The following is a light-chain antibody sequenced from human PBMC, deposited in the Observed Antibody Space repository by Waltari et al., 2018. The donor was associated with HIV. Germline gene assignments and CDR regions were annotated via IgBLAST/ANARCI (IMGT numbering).Light chain of an antibody. CDR1: RSNIGAGYF. CDR2: SDS. CDR3: QSYDSSLRASV. Sequence: QSALTQPPSVSGAPGQRVTISCTGNRSNIGAGYFVHWYQHLPGTAPKLLLYSDSNRPPGVPDRFSGSKSGTSASLVITGLQAEDEADYDCQSYDSSLRASVFGGGTKLTVL. J-gene: IGLJ2*01. V-gene: IGLV1-40*01.